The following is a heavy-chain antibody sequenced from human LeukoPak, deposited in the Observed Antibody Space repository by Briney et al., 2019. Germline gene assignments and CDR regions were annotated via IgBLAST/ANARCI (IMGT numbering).Heavy chain of an antibody. CDR2: FYPEKSER. V-gene: IGHV1-24*01. CDR1: RDTLSELP. Sequence: ASVKVSCKVSRDTLSELPMHWVRQAPGKGLEWMGRFYPEKSERIYAQNLRGRVTMTEETSTDTAFLELSSLTSEETAVYYCATGNSLGYCKGGRCFNYWGQGTQVIVSS. CDR3: ATGNSLGYCKGGRCFNY. J-gene: IGHJ4*02. D-gene: IGHD2-15*01.